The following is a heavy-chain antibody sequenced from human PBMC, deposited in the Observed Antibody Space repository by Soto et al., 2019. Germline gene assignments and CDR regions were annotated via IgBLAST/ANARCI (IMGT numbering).Heavy chain of an antibody. D-gene: IGHD1-1*01. Sequence: PGGSLRLSCVASGFTFSSYAMSWVRQAPGKGLEWVSGISGSGGSTSYADSVKGRFTISRDNSKNTLYLQMNSLRAEDTAVYYCAKDPGTPYGMDVWGQGTTVTVSS. V-gene: IGHV3-23*01. CDR1: GFTFSSYA. J-gene: IGHJ6*02. CDR3: AKDPGTPYGMDV. CDR2: ISGSGGST.